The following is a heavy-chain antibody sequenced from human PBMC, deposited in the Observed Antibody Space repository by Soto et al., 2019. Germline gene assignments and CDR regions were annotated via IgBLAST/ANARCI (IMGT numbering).Heavy chain of an antibody. CDR3: AKDLVGSALVPGVPYYFDY. CDR2: ISGSGGST. V-gene: IGHV3-23*01. D-gene: IGHD3-10*01. J-gene: IGHJ4*02. Sequence: PGGSLRLSCAASGFTFSSYAMSWVRQAPGKGLEWVSAISGSGGSTYYADSVKGRFTISRDNSKNTLYLQMNSLRAEDTAVYYYAKDLVGSALVPGVPYYFDYWGQGTLVTVSS. CDR1: GFTFSSYA.